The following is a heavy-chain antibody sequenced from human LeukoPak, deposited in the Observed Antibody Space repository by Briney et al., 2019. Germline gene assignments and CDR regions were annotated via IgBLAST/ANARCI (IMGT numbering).Heavy chain of an antibody. Sequence: ASVKVSCKASGYTFTSYYMHWVRQAPGQGLEWMGIINPSGGSTSYAQKFQGRVTMTRDTSTSTVYMELSSLRSEDTAVYYCARDVDLGGYYGSGSYYNVNYFDYWGQGTLVTVSS. D-gene: IGHD3-10*01. CDR3: ARDVDLGGYYGSGSYYNVNYFDY. CDR1: GYTFTSYY. V-gene: IGHV1-46*01. CDR2: INPSGGST. J-gene: IGHJ4*02.